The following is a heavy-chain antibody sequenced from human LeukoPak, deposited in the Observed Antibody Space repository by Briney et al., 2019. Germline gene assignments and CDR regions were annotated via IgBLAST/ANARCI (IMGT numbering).Heavy chain of an antibody. CDR2: IYHSGST. CDR1: GYSISSGYY. Sequence: PSETLSLTCTVSGYSISSGYYWGWIRQPPGKGLEWIGSIYHSGSTYYNPSLKSRVTISVDTSKNQFSLKLSSVTAADTAVYYCARVGNRRYYYYYMDVWGKGTTVTVSS. D-gene: IGHD1-14*01. CDR3: ARVGNRRYYYYYMDV. J-gene: IGHJ6*03. V-gene: IGHV4-38-2*02.